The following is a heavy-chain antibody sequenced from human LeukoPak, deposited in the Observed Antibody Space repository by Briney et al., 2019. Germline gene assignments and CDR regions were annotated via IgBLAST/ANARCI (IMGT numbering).Heavy chain of an antibody. CDR3: ARRGSGYGYDY. CDR2: INPNNDDT. Sequence: ASVKVSCKASGYSFTDYYMHWVRQAPGQGLEWMGWINPNNDDTNYAQKFQGRVTVTRDTSISTAYMELSRLTSDDTAVYYCARRGSGYGYDYWGQGTLVTVSS. CDR1: GYSFTDYY. D-gene: IGHD5-18*01. V-gene: IGHV1-2*02. J-gene: IGHJ4*02.